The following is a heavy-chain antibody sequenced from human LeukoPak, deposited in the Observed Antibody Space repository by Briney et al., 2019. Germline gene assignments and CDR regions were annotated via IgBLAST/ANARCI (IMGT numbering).Heavy chain of an antibody. CDR2: INSGGST. CDR1: GFTVSSDF. V-gene: IGHV3-53*01. Sequence: GGSLRLSCAASGFTVSSDFMSWVRQAPGKGLEWVALINSGGSTYYADSVKGRFTISRDNSKNTLNFQMNDLRVEDTAVYYCAAFRGDYWGQGTLVSVSS. D-gene: IGHD3-3*02. J-gene: IGHJ4*02. CDR3: AAFRGDY.